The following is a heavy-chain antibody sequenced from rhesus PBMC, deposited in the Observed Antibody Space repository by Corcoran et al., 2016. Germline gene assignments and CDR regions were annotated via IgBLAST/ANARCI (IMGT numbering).Heavy chain of an antibody. CDR2: ITYSGRT. D-gene: IGHD3-34*01. J-gene: IGHJ4*01. CDR3: ARDPEGGSYFDY. Sequence: QVQLQESGPGLVKPSETMSLTCAVSGYSMSGYYWSWIRQAPGKGLEWIGYITYSGRTSYNPSLKSPVTCSRDTSENQFSLQLSAGTAADTAVYYCARDPEGGSYFDYLGQGVLVTVSS. CDR1: GYSMSGYY. V-gene: IGHV4-122*02.